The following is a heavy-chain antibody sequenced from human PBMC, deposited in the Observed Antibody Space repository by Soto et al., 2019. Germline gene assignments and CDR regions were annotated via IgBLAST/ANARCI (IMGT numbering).Heavy chain of an antibody. Sequence: GGSLRLSCAASGFTFDDYAMHWVRQAPGKGLEWVSGISWNSGSIGYADSVKGRFTISRDNAKNSLYLQMNSLRAEDTALYYCAKDIRRRGAAARNFDYWGQGTLVTVSS. CDR3: AKDIRRRGAAARNFDY. J-gene: IGHJ4*02. CDR2: ISWNSGSI. V-gene: IGHV3-9*01. D-gene: IGHD6-13*01. CDR1: GFTFDDYA.